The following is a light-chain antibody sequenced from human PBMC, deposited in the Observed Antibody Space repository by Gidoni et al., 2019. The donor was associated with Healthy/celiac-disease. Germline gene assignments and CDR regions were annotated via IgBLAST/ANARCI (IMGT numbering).Light chain of an antibody. CDR2: RNN. CDR3: AAWDDSLSGPWV. J-gene: IGLJ3*02. CDR1: SSNIGSNY. Sequence: QSVLTHPPSASGTPGQRVTISCSGSSSNIGSNYVYWYQQLPGTAPKLLIYRNNQRPQGVPDRFSGSKSGTSASLAISGLRSEDEADYYCAAWDDSLSGPWVFGGGTKLTVL. V-gene: IGLV1-47*01.